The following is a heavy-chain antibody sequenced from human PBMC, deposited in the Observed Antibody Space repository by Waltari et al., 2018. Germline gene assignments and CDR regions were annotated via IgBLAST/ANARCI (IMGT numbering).Heavy chain of an antibody. D-gene: IGHD6-19*01. CDR3: ARQFSSGWYSEY. CDR1: GGSFSGYY. J-gene: IGHJ4*02. CDR2: IKHSGST. V-gene: IGHV4-34*01. Sequence: QVQLQQWGAGLLKPSETLSLTCAVYGGSFSGYYWRWIRQSPGKGLEWLGEIKHSGSTNYNPSLKSRVTISVDTSKNQFSLKVSSVTAADTAVYYCARQFSSGWYSEYWGQGTLVTVSS.